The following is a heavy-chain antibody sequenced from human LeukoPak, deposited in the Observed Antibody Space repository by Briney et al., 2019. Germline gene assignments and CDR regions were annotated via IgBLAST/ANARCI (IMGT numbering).Heavy chain of an antibody. CDR1: GFAFSGFR. Sequence: GGSLRLSCAVSGFAFSGFRMTWVRKAPGKGLEWVADIEHNGNDEYYVDSVKGRFTISRDNAKNSLYLQMNSLRAEDTAVYYCASTIATRYFDYWGQGTLATVSS. CDR2: IEHNGNDE. D-gene: IGHD6-6*01. CDR3: ASTIATRYFDY. J-gene: IGHJ4*02. V-gene: IGHV3-7*03.